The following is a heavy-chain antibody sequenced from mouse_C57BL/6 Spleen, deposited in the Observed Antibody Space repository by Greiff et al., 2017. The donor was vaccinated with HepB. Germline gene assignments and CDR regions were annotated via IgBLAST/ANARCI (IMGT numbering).Heavy chain of an antibody. CDR1: GYSFTGYF. CDR3: ARDGYDGGAWFAY. J-gene: IGHJ3*01. D-gene: IGHD2-2*01. CDR2: INPYNGDT. Sequence: EVKLVESGPELVKPGDSVKISCKASGYSFTGYFMNWVMQSHGKSLEWIGRINPYNGDTFYNQKFKGKATLTVDRSSSTAYMELRSLTSEDSAVYYCARDGYDGGAWFAYWGQGTLVTVSA. V-gene: IGHV1-20*01.